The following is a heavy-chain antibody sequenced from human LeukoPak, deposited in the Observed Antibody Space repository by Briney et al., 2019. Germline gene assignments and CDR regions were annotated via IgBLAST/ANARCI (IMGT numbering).Heavy chain of an antibody. CDR2: IYYSGST. D-gene: IGHD2-15*01. J-gene: IGHJ4*02. V-gene: IGHV4-59*01. CDR3: ARAGCSGGNCFFPY. Sequence: SETLSLTCTVSGGSISSYYWSWIRQPPGKGLEWIGYIYYSGSTNYNPSLKSRVTISVDTSKRQFSLNLSSMTAADTAVYYCARAGCSGGNCFFPYWGQGTLVTVSS. CDR1: GGSISSYY.